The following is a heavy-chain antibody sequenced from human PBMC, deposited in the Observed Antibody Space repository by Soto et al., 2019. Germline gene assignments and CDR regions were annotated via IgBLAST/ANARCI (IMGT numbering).Heavy chain of an antibody. J-gene: IGHJ5*02. Sequence: SQTLSLTCAISGDSVSSNSAAWNWIRQSPSRGLEWLGRTYYRSKWYNDYAVSVKSRITINPDTSKNQFSLQLNSVTPEDTAVYYCAXEDIVVVPAARGNWFDPWGQGTLVTVSS. D-gene: IGHD2-2*01. CDR1: GDSVSSNSAA. CDR3: AXEDIVVVPAARGNWFDP. V-gene: IGHV6-1*01. CDR2: TYYRSKWYN.